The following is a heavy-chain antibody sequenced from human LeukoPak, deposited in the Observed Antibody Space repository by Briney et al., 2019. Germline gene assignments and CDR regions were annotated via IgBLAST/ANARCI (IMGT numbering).Heavy chain of an antibody. Sequence: ASVKVSCKASGYTFTSYGISWVRQAPGQGLEWMGWISAYNGNTNYAQKLQGRVTMTTDTSTSTAYMELRSLRSDGTAVYYCARDAIVVVPAAIVGMDVWGKGTTVTVSS. D-gene: IGHD2-2*01. CDR2: ISAYNGNT. J-gene: IGHJ6*04. CDR3: ARDAIVVVPAAIVGMDV. V-gene: IGHV1-18*04. CDR1: GYTFTSYG.